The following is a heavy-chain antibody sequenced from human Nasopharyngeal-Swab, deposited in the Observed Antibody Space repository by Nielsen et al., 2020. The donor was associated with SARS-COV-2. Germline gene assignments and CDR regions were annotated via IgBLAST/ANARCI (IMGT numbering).Heavy chain of an antibody. D-gene: IGHD3-22*01. CDR2: INSDGSST. CDR1: GFTFSSYW. J-gene: IGHJ6*02. Sequence: GESLKISCAASGFTFSSYWMHWVRQAPGKGLVWVSRINSDGSSTSYADSVKGRFTISRDNAKNTLYLQMNSLRAEDTAVYYCAFLAGDYCDSSGYYPHYYGMDVWGQGTTVTVSS. V-gene: IGHV3-74*01. CDR3: AFLAGDYCDSSGYYPHYYGMDV.